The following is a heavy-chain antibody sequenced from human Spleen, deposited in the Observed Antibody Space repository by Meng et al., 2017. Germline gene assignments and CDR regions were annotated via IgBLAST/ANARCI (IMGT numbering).Heavy chain of an antibody. Sequence: QVQLQPLGAGLLQRSGTLSLTCVVYGGSFSGYYWSWIRQPPGKGLEWIGEINHSGSTNYNPSLKSRVTISVDTSKNQFSLKLSSVTAADTAVYYCARGPPAGYWGQGTLVTVSS. CDR3: ARGPPAGY. J-gene: IGHJ4*02. CDR2: INHSGST. CDR1: GGSFSGYY. V-gene: IGHV4-34*01.